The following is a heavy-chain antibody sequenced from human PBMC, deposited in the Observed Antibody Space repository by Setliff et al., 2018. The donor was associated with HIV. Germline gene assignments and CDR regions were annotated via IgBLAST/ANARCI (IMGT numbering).Heavy chain of an antibody. CDR2: IYYSGST. CDR3: ARTHYDTYFDL. Sequence: SETLSLTCTVSGGSINNYYWSWIRQPPGKGLEWIGFIYYSGSTNYNPSLKSRVTISVDSSKNQFSLYLQMNSLRTEDTALYYCARTHYDTYFDLWGRGTLVTVSS. D-gene: IGHD3-22*01. J-gene: IGHJ2*01. V-gene: IGHV4-59*01. CDR1: GGSINNYY.